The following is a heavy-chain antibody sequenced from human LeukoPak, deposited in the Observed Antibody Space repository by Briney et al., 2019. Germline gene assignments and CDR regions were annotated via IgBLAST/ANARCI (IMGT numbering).Heavy chain of an antibody. J-gene: IGHJ6*03. D-gene: IGHD2-8*01. CDR3: AKDRCSNGIGCYYYYMEV. CDR1: AFTFSSYG. V-gene: IGHV3-30*02. Sequence: GGSLRLSCAASAFTFSSYGMHWVRQAPGEGLEWVAYIQYDRTNEQYAHSVKGRFRISRDNSNNILYLQMNSLRTEDTAVYYCAKDRCSNGIGCYYYYMEVWGKGTTVTISS. CDR2: IQYDRTNE.